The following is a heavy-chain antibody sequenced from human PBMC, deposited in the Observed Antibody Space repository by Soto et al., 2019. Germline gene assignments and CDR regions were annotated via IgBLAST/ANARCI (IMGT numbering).Heavy chain of an antibody. CDR1: GYSFTTYG. J-gene: IGHJ6*02. CDR3: AREGPAPYYYYGMDV. Sequence: ASVKVSCKTSGYSFTTYGISWVRQAPGQGLEWMGWISGYNGNTNYAQKLKGRLTMTTDTSTSTAYMELRSLTSDDTAVYYCAREGPAPYYYYGMDVWGQGTTVTVS. V-gene: IGHV1-18*01. CDR2: ISGYNGNT.